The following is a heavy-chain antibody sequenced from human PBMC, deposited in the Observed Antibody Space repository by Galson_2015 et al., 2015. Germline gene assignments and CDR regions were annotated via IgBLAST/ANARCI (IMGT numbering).Heavy chain of an antibody. CDR2: FNPNSGGT. V-gene: IGHV1-2*04. D-gene: IGHD1-1*01. CDR1: GYTFSGYD. Sequence: SVKVSCKAAGYTFSGYDLHWGRQAPGQGLEWMVGFNPNSGGTNYTQKLQGWVTMTRDTSITTAYMELSRLRSDDTAVYYCARVGGGGTAYGAFDIWGQGTMVTVSS. CDR3: ARVGGGGTAYGAFDI. J-gene: IGHJ3*02.